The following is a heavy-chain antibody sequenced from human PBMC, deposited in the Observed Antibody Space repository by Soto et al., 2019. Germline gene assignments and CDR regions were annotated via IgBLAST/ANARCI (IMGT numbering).Heavy chain of an antibody. D-gene: IGHD3-3*01. J-gene: IGHJ3*02. CDR1: GFSFGDYG. V-gene: IGHV3-9*01. CDR2: ISWNSGNI. Sequence: GGSLRLSCVASGFSFGDYGMHWVRQAPGRGPEWVSGISWNSGNIGYAETVKGRFTISRDNAKNSLYLQMNSLRAEDTALYYCVKDGLSSVFGFLHDLPAISSHGTMVPVSS. CDR3: VKDGLSSVFGFLHDLPAI.